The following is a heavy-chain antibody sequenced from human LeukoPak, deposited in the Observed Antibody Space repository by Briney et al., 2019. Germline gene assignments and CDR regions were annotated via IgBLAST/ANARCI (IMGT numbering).Heavy chain of an antibody. J-gene: IGHJ4*02. CDR3: AKVTGGDMITYGGLDY. Sequence: GGSLRLSCAASGFTFSSYAMHWVRQAPGKGLEWVAVMSSDGSKKYYADSVKGRFTISRDNSKNTLYLQMNSLRAEDTAVYYCAKVTGGDMITYGGLDYWGQGTLVTVSS. D-gene: IGHD3-16*01. CDR2: MSSDGSKK. V-gene: IGHV3-30-3*01. CDR1: GFTFSSYA.